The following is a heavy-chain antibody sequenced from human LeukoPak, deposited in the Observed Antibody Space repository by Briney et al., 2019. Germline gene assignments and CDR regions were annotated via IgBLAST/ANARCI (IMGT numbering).Heavy chain of an antibody. CDR1: GYSISSGYY. J-gene: IGHJ4*02. Sequence: PSETLSLTCTVSGYSISSGYYWGWIRQPPGKGLEWIGYIYYSRNTNYNPSLKSRVTISVDTSTNQFSLKLSSVTAADTAVYYCARDADSNGYYSPLGYWGQGTLVTVSS. D-gene: IGHD3-22*01. CDR3: ARDADSNGYYSPLGY. V-gene: IGHV4-61*01. CDR2: IYYSRNT.